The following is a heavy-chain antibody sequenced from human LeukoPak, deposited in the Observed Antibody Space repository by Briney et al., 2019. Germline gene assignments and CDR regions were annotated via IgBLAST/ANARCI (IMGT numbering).Heavy chain of an antibody. V-gene: IGHV6-1*01. CDR1: GDSVSSNSAA. D-gene: IGHD1-26*01. CDR2: TYYRSKWYN. CDR3: ARDSLPRGSYPLTQETPFDY. J-gene: IGHJ4*02. Sequence: SQTLSLTCAISGDSVSSNSAAWNWIRQSPSRGLEWLGRTYYRSKWYNDYAVSVKSRITINPDTSKNQFSLQLNSVTPEDTAVYYCARDSLPRGSYPLTQETPFDYWGQGTLVTVSS.